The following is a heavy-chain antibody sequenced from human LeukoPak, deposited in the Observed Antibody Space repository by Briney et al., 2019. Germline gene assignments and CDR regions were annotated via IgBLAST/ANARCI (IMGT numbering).Heavy chain of an antibody. V-gene: IGHV3-23*01. CDR1: GFIFSPYA. J-gene: IGHJ4*02. Sequence: GGSLRLSCATSGFIFSPYALSWVRQAPGKGLEGASSISGSGGSTYHADSVKGRFTIYRDSSKNTLYLQMNSLRAEDTAIYYWGRVIRAALGKGYFDYWGQGTLVTVSS. D-gene: IGHD6-13*01. CDR2: ISGSGGST. CDR3: GRVIRAALGKGYFDY.